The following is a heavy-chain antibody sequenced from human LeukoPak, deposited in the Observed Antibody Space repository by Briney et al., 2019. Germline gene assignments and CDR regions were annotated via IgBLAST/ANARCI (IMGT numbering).Heavy chain of an antibody. D-gene: IGHD6-19*01. CDR2: INHSGST. Sequence: SETLSLTCTVYGGSFSGYYWSWIRQPPGKGLEWIGEINHSGSTNYNPSLKSRVTISVDTSKNQFSLKLSSVTAADTAVYYCARPPYSSGLGGNWFDPWGQGTLVTASS. CDR1: GGSFSGYY. J-gene: IGHJ5*02. CDR3: ARPPYSSGLGGNWFDP. V-gene: IGHV4-34*01.